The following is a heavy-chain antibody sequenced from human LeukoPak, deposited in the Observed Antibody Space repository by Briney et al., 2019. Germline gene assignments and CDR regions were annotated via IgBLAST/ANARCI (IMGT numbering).Heavy chain of an antibody. CDR3: ARLVWFGELLGNDY. V-gene: IGHV3-30*02. D-gene: IGHD3-10*01. J-gene: IGHJ4*02. CDR1: GFTFSSYG. Sequence: GGSLRLSCAASGFTFSSYGMHWVRQAPGKGLEWVAFIRYDGSNKYYADSVKGRFTISRDNPKNTLYLQMNSLRAEDTAVYYCARLVWFGELLGNDYWGQGTLVTVSS. CDR2: IRYDGSNK.